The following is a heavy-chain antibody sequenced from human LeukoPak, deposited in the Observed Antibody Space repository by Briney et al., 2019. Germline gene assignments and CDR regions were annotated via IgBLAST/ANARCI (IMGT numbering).Heavy chain of an antibody. CDR2: VSTSGST. Sequence: SETLSLTCTVSGGSIISDTYFWTWIRQPAGKGLEWIGRVSTSGSTSYNPSLKSRVTMSVDTSKNQFSLKLSSVTAADTAVYYCARGSWLDAFDIWGQGTMVTVSS. D-gene: IGHD6-13*01. V-gene: IGHV4-61*02. CDR3: ARGSWLDAFDI. J-gene: IGHJ3*02. CDR1: GGSIISDTYF.